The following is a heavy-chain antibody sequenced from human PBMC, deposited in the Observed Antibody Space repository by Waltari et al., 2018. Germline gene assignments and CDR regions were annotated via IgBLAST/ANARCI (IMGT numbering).Heavy chain of an antibody. CDR3: AGCGRGVDSSASCLDH. CDR2: VYCDGSTK. Sequence: QVQLVASGGGVVQTGRSLRLSCAASGFIFSNYGMNWVRQAPGKGLEGVAVVYCDGSTKHYADSVKGRFTISRDNSKNTLNLEMISLRAEDTAVYFCAGCGRGVDSSASCLDHWGQGTLVTVSS. D-gene: IGHD1-1*01. V-gene: IGHV3-33*01. J-gene: IGHJ4*02. CDR1: GFIFSNYG.